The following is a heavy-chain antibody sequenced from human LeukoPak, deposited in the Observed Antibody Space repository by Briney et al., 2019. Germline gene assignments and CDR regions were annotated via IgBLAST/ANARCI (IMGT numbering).Heavy chain of an antibody. D-gene: IGHD2-15*01. CDR2: IYYSGST. CDR1: GGSISSSSYY. CDR3: AREEVMVAATAL. V-gene: IGHV4-39*02. J-gene: IGHJ4*02. Sequence: SETLSLTCTVSGGSISSSSYYWGWIRQPPGKGLEWIGSIYYSGSTYYNPSLKSRVTISVDTSKNQFSLKLSSVTAADTAVYYCAREEVMVAATALWGQGTLVTVSS.